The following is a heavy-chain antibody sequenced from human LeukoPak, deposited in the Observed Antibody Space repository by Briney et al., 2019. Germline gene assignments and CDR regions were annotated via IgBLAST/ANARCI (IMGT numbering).Heavy chain of an antibody. D-gene: IGHD3-22*01. Sequence: GASVTVSCKVSGYTLIELSMHWVRQAPGKGLEWMGGFDPEDGETIYAQKFQGRVTMTEDTSTDTAYMELSSLRSEDTAVYYCATVPANYYDSSGYSTSLDYWGQGTLVTVSS. CDR3: ATVPANYYDSSGYSTSLDY. J-gene: IGHJ4*02. CDR1: GYTLIELS. CDR2: FDPEDGET. V-gene: IGHV1-24*01.